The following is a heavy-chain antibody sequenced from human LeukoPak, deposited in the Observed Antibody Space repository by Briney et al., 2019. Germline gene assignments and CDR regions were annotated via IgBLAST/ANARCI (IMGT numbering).Heavy chain of an antibody. CDR3: AREVEDILTGYSPLKPYYYYYYYMDV. D-gene: IGHD3-9*01. CDR1: GYTFTGYY. V-gene: IGHV1-2*02. CDR2: INPNSGGT. J-gene: IGHJ6*03. Sequence: RASVKVSCKASGYTFTGYYMHWVRQAPGQGLEWMGWINPNSGGTNYAQKFQGRVTMTRDTSISTAYMELSRLRSDDTAVYYCAREVEDILTGYSPLKPYYYYYYYMDVRGKGTTVTISS.